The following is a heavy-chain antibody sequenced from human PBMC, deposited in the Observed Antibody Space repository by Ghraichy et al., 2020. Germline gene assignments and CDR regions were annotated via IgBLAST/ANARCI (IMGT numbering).Heavy chain of an antibody. CDR3: ARGSGWHAF. CDR2: VDNGGRT. CDR1: GASMSSSY. V-gene: IGHV4-59*01. J-gene: IGHJ4*02. Sequence: SETLSLTCTVSGASMSSSYWSWIRQPPGKGLEWIGFVDNGGRTSYNPSLNSRVTMSVGTSTMQFYLKLNSVTAADTATYYCARGSGWHAFWGQGIVVTVAS. D-gene: IGHD6-19*01.